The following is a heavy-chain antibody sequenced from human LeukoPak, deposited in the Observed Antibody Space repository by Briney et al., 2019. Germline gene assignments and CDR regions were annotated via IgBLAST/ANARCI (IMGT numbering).Heavy chain of an antibody. V-gene: IGHV3-21*01. CDR2: ISSSSSYI. CDR3: ARNSGSYSAEDAFDI. J-gene: IGHJ3*02. CDR1: GFTFSSYS. Sequence: GGSLRLSCAASGFTFSSYSMNWVCQAPGKGLEWVSSISSSSSYIYYADSVKGRFTISRDNAKNSLYLQMNSLRAEDTAVYYCARNSGSYSAEDAFDIWGQGTMVTVSS. D-gene: IGHD1-26*01.